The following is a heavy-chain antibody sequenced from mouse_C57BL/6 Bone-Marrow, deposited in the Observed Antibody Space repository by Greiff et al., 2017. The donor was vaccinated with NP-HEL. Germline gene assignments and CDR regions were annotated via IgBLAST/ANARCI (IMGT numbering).Heavy chain of an antibody. CDR1: GFTFSSYG. D-gene: IGHD2-1*01. V-gene: IGHV5-6*02. J-gene: IGHJ2*01. CDR3: AREGYYGNYEGVY. CDR2: ISSGGSYT. Sequence: EVKLEESGGDLVKPGGSLILSCAASGFTFSSYGMSWVRQTPDKRLEWVATISSGGSYTYYPDRVKGRFTSSRDNAKNTLYLQMSSLKSEDTAMYYCAREGYYGNYEGVYWGQGTTLTVSS.